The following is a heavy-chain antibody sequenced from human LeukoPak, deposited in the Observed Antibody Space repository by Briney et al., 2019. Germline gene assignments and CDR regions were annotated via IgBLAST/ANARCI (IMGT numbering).Heavy chain of an antibody. D-gene: IGHD3-22*01. CDR1: GGSISSGNHY. J-gene: IGHJ4*02. Sequence: PSETLSLTCTVSGGSISSGNHYWSWIRQPAGKGLEWIGRIWADGAPTYRPSLKSRVTISVDTSKNQFSLRLNSVTAADTAVYYCARGRDSRGYQFMGFDSWGQGTLVTVSS. CDR2: IWADGAP. CDR3: ARGRDSRGYQFMGFDS. V-gene: IGHV4-61*02.